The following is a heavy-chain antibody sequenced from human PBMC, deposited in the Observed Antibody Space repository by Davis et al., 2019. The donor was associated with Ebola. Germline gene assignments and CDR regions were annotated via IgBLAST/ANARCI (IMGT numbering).Heavy chain of an antibody. D-gene: IGHD2-15*01. V-gene: IGHV1-18*01. CDR3: ARDIVVNWFDP. J-gene: IGHJ5*02. Sequence: ASVKVSCKASGYTFTSYDINWVRQAPGQGLEWMGWISAYNGNTNYAQKLQGRVTMTTDTSTSTAYMELRSLRSDDTAVYYCARDIVVNWFDPWGQGTLVTVSS. CDR1: GYTFTSYD. CDR2: ISAYNGNT.